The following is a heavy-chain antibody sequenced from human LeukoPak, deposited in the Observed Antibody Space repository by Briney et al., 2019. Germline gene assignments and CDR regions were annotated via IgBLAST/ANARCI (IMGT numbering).Heavy chain of an antibody. Sequence: GASVKVSCKASGYTFNSYGISWVRQAPGQGLEWMAWISGYNGKTNYAQKLQGRGTMTTDRSTSTAYMELRSLTSDDTAVYYCARSDVWGELHLDYWGQGTLVTVSS. D-gene: IGHD3-16*01. J-gene: IGHJ4*02. CDR1: GYTFNSYG. CDR2: ISGYNGKT. CDR3: ARSDVWGELHLDY. V-gene: IGHV1-18*01.